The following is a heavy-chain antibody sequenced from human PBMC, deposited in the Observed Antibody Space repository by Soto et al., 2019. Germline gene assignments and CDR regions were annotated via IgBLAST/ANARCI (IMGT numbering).Heavy chain of an antibody. CDR2: IYYSGST. J-gene: IGHJ4*02. CDR3: SPRRAYYEFVY. Sequence: SETLSLTCTVSGGSISSSSYYWGWIRQPPGKGLEWIGSIYYSGSTYYNPSLKSRVTISVDTSKNQFSLKLSSVTPADTAVYYCSPRRAYYEFVYWGQGTLVTVYS. V-gene: IGHV4-39*03. CDR1: GGSISSSSYY. D-gene: IGHD3-3*01.